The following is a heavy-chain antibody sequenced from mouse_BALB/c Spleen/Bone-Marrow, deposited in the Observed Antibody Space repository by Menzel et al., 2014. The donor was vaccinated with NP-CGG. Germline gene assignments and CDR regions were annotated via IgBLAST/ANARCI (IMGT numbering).Heavy chain of an antibody. CDR1: GFDFSRFW. CDR2: INPDSSTI. D-gene: IGHD1-1*01. V-gene: IGHV4-1*02. Sequence: EVKRLESGGGLGQPGGSLKLSRAASGFDFSRFWMSWVRQAPGKGLEWIGEINPDSSTINYTPSLKDKFIISRDNAKNTLYLQMNQVRSEDTALYYCARLXYYGHFAYWGQGTTLTVSS. CDR3: ARLXYYGHFAY. J-gene: IGHJ2*01.